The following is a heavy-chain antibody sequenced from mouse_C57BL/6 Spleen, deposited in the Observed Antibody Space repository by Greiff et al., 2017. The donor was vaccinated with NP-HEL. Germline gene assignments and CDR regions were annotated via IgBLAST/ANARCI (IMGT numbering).Heavy chain of an antibody. J-gene: IGHJ2*01. CDR2: IYPGDGDT. CDR1: GYAFSSSW. V-gene: IGHV1-82*01. CDR3: ARRGWDPYFDY. D-gene: IGHD4-1*01. Sequence: VMLVESGPELVKPGASVKISCKASGYAFSSSWMNWVKQRPGKGLEWIGRIYPGDGDTNYNGKFKGKATLTADKSSSTAYMQLSSLTSEDSAVYFCARRGWDPYFDYWGQGTTLTVSS.